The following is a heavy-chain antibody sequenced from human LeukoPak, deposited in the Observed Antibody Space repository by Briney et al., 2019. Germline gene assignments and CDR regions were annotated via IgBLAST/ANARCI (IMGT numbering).Heavy chain of an antibody. D-gene: IGHD6-13*01. CDR2: ISSSSSYI. Sequence: GGSLRLSCAASGFTLSSYSLTWVRQAPGKGLEWVSSISSSSSYIYYADSVKGRFTISRDNSKNSLFLQMNSLRAVDTAVYYCARTYSSSWFVDFDYWGQGTLVTVSS. CDR3: ARTYSSSWFVDFDY. J-gene: IGHJ4*02. V-gene: IGHV3-21*01. CDR1: GFTLSSYS.